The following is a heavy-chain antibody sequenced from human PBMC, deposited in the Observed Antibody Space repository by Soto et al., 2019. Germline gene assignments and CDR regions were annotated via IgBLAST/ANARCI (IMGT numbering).Heavy chain of an antibody. Sequence: SETLSLTCAVCGGSFSGYYWSWIRQPPGKGLEWIGEINHSGSTNYNPSLKSRVTISVDTSKNQFSLKLSSVTAADTAVYYCARGFQDQRWLQRQLDYWGQGTLVTVSS. D-gene: IGHD5-12*01. J-gene: IGHJ4*02. V-gene: IGHV4-34*01. CDR1: GGSFSGYY. CDR3: ARGFQDQRWLQRQLDY. CDR2: INHSGST.